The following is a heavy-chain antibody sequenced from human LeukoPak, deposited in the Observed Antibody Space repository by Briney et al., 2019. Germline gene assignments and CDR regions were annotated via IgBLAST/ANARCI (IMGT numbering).Heavy chain of an antibody. D-gene: IGHD2-2*01. CDR2: IKQDGSEK. Sequence: PGGSLRLSCAASGFIFSSYWMHWVRQAPGKGLEWVANIKQDGSEKYYVDSVKGRFTISRDNAENSLYLQMNSLRAEDTAVYYCARGRSTNFLDVWGQGTTVTVSS. CDR1: GFIFSSYW. CDR3: ARGRSTNFLDV. J-gene: IGHJ6*02. V-gene: IGHV3-7*01.